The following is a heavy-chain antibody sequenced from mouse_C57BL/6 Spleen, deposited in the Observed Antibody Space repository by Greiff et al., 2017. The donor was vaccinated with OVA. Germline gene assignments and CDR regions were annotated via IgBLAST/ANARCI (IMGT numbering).Heavy chain of an antibody. D-gene: IGHD1-1*01. V-gene: IGHV1-54*01. Sequence: QVQLQQSGAELVRPGTSVKVSCKASGYAFTNYLIEWVKQRPGQGLEWIGVINPGSGGTNYNEKFKGKATLTADKSSSTAYMQLSSLTSEDSAVYFCARRGHYYGSSTKGAMDYWGQGTSVTVSS. CDR2: INPGSGGT. CDR1: GYAFTNYL. CDR3: ARRGHYYGSSTKGAMDY. J-gene: IGHJ4*01.